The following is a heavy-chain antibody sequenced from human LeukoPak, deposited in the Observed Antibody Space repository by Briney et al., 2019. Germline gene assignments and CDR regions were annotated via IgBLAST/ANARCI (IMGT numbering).Heavy chain of an antibody. Sequence: GGSLRLSCAASGFTFSSYWMSWVRQAPGKGLEWVANIKQDGSEKYYVDSVKGRFTISRDNAKNSLYLQMNSLGAEDTVVIYWARTLGGVAFWGQGTLVTVSS. D-gene: IGHD3-16*01. V-gene: IGHV3-7*01. CDR1: GFTFSSYW. CDR3: ARTLGGVAF. CDR2: IKQDGSEK. J-gene: IGHJ4*02.